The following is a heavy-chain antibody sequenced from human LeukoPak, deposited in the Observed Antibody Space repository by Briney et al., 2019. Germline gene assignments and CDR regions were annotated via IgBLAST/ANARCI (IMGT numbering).Heavy chain of an antibody. D-gene: IGHD2-2*01. CDR2: IYYSGST. Sequence: SETLSLTCTVSGGSISSGDYYWSWIRQHPGKGLEWIGYIYYSGSTYYNPSLKSRVIISVDTSKNQFSLKLSSVTAADTAVYYCARRDRYCSSTSCYGHRFDPWGQGTLVTVSS. CDR1: GGSISSGDYY. V-gene: IGHV4-30-4*08. CDR3: ARRDRYCSSTSCYGHRFDP. J-gene: IGHJ5*02.